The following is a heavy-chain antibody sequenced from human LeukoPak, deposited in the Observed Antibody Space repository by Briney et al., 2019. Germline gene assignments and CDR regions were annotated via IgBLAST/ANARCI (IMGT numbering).Heavy chain of an antibody. CDR1: GYTFTSYD. J-gene: IGHJ3*02. CDR2: MNPNSGNT. D-gene: IGHD6-19*01. Sequence: ASVKVSCKASGYTFTSYDINWVRQATGQGLEWMGWMNPNSGNTGYAQKFLGRVIMTRNASISTAYMELSSLTSDDTAVYYCATVQWGEAFDIWGQGTMVTVSS. CDR3: ATVQWGEAFDI. V-gene: IGHV1-8*01.